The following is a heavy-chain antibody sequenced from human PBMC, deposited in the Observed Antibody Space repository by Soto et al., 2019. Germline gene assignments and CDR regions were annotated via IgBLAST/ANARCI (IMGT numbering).Heavy chain of an antibody. Sequence: SETLSLTCAVYGGSFSGYYWSWIRQPPGKGLEWIGEINHSGSTNYNPSLKSRVTISVDTSKNQFSLKLSSVTAADTAVYYCARVDTAMTSFDDWGQGTLVTVSS. CDR1: GGSFSGYY. CDR2: INHSGST. J-gene: IGHJ4*02. D-gene: IGHD5-18*01. V-gene: IGHV4-34*01. CDR3: ARVDTAMTSFDD.